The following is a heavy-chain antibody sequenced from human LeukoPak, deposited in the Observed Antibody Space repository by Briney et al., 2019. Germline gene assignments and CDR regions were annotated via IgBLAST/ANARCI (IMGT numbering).Heavy chain of an antibody. CDR3: ARILLWFGELYDY. Sequence: GGSLRLSCAASGFTFSSYEMNWVRQAPGKGLEWVSYISSSGSTIYYADSVKGRFTISRDNAKNSLYLQMNSLRAEDTPVYYCARILLWFGELYDYWGQGTLVTVTS. CDR1: GFTFSSYE. J-gene: IGHJ4*02. CDR2: ISSSGSTI. D-gene: IGHD3-10*01. V-gene: IGHV3-48*03.